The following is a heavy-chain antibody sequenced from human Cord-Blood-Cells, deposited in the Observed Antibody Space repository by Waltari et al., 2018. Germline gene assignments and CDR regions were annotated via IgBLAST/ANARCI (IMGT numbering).Heavy chain of an antibody. CDR1: GGSISSSRYY. CDR3: ARHGYQARRGAFDI. CDR2: IYYSGST. V-gene: IGHV4-39*01. D-gene: IGHD3-10*01. Sequence: QLQLQESGPGLVKPSETLSLTCTVSGGSISSSRYYWGWIRPPRGKGLEWIGSIYYSGSTYYNPSRKSRVTISVDTSKTQFSLKLSAVTAADTAVYYCARHGYQARRGAFDIWGQGTMVTVSS. J-gene: IGHJ3*02.